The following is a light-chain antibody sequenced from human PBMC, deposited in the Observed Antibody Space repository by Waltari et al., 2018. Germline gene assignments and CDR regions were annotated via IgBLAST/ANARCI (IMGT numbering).Light chain of an antibody. Sequence: IQLTQSPSSLSASVGDRVTITCRASQGISSSVAWYQQKPGKAPKLLIYSASSLQSGVPSRFGGSGSGTDFTLTIASLQPEDFATYYCQRVHDYPYTFGQGTRLEI. CDR2: SAS. CDR3: QRVHDYPYT. CDR1: QGISSS. V-gene: IGKV1-9*01. J-gene: IGKJ2*01.